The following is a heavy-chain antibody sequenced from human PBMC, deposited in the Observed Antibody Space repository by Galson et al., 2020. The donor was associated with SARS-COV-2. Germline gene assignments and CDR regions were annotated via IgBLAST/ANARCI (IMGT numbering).Heavy chain of an antibody. CDR2: LYFNGRT. Sequence: ASETLSLTCTVSSGFIDSSSYYWGWIRQPPGKGLEWIGSLYFNGRTFYHPSLLSRVTISLDTSKNQFSLRLTTVTAADTAVYFCARKTSTSDYWVPGAQVTVSS. V-gene: IGHV4-39*07. D-gene: IGHD6-6*01. CDR1: SGFIDSSSYY. J-gene: IGHJ4*01. CDR3: ARKTSTSDY.